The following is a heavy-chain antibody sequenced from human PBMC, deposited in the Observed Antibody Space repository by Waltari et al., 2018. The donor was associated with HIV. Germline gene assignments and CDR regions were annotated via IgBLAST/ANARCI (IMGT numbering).Heavy chain of an antibody. J-gene: IGHJ4*02. CDR2: IKTKGDGGAT. CDR1: GFTLNSVW. D-gene: IGHD3-10*01. Sequence: EVQLVESGGDLLKPGGCLRLSCAASGFTLNSVWMSWVHQAPGKGLEWVGRIKTKGDGGATDYAAAVKGRFTISRDDSKNTVYLQMNSLKIEDTAVYYCTSEEDYGSGSHFDYWGQGTLVTVSS. V-gene: IGHV3-15*01. CDR3: TSEEDYGSGSHFDY.